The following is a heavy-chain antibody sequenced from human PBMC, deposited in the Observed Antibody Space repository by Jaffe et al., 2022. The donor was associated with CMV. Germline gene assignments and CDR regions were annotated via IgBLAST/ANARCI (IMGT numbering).Heavy chain of an antibody. J-gene: IGHJ4*02. CDR2: IKHDGGEK. CDR3: ARALATNWEYYFDY. CDR1: GFTFSSYW. Sequence: EVQLVESGGGLVQPGGSLRLSCAASGFTFSSYWMTWVRQAPGKGLEWVANIKHDGGEKYYVDSVKGRFTISRDNAKNSLYLQMNSLRVEDTAVYYCARALATNWEYYFDYWGQGTLVTVSS. V-gene: IGHV3-7*03. D-gene: IGHD1-26*01.